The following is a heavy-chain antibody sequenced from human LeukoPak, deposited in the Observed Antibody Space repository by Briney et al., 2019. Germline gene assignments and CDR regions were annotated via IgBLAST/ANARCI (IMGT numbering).Heavy chain of an antibody. Sequence: RASVKVSCKASGGTFSSYDISWVRQAPGQGLEWMGGIIPIFGTPHYAQKFQDRVTITADASTSTAYMELSSLRSEDTAVYYCARAYMTATRHFDSWGQGTLVTVSS. CDR3: ARAYMTATRHFDS. V-gene: IGHV1-69*01. CDR2: IIPIFGTP. J-gene: IGHJ4*02. CDR1: GGTFSSYD. D-gene: IGHD2-21*02.